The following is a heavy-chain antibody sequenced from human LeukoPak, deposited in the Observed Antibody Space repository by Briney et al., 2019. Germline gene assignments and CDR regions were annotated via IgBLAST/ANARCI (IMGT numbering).Heavy chain of an antibody. J-gene: IGHJ3*02. Sequence: SETLSLTCTVSGGSISSSSYYWGWIRQPPGKGLEWIGSIYYSGSTYYNPSLKSRVTISVDTSKNQFSLKLSSVTAADTAVYYCVKSTYSINWRHNAFDIWGQGTMVTVSS. CDR1: GGSISSSSYY. V-gene: IGHV4-39*01. D-gene: IGHD6-13*01. CDR3: VKSTYSINWRHNAFDI. CDR2: IYYSGST.